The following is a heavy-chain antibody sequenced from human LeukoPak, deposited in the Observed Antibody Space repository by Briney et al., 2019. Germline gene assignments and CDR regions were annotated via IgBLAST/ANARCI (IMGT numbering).Heavy chain of an antibody. CDR1: GFTFSSYA. Sequence: GGSLRLSCAASGFTFSSYAMHWVRQAPGKGLEWVAVISYDGSNKHYADSVKGRFTISRDNSKNTLYLQMNSLRAEDTAVYYCARSHGDCSSTSCHRSRFDYWGQGTLVTVSS. CDR3: ARSHGDCSSTSCHRSRFDY. CDR2: ISYDGSNK. J-gene: IGHJ4*02. V-gene: IGHV3-30*04. D-gene: IGHD2-2*01.